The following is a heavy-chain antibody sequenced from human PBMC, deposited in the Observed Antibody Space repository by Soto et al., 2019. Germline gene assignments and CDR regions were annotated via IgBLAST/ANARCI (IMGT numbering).Heavy chain of an antibody. V-gene: IGHV3-7*05. Sequence: EVHLVESGGGLGQPGGSLRLSCAASGFTFSSYWMSWVRQAPGKGLEWVANIKQDGSEKYYVDSVKGRFTISRDNPKNSLYLQLIRLRAEDTAVYYCARDLISATGFDYWGQGTLVTVSS. CDR2: IKQDGSEK. CDR3: ARDLISATGFDY. D-gene: IGHD2-15*01. J-gene: IGHJ4*02. CDR1: GFTFSSYW.